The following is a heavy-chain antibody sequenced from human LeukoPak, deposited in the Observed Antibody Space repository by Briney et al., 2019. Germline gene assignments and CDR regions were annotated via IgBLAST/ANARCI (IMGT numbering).Heavy chain of an antibody. J-gene: IGHJ3*02. CDR2: IYYSGST. Sequence: SQTLSLTCTVSGGSISSGDYYWSWIRQPPGKGLEWIGYIYYSGSTYYNPSLKSRVTISVDTSKNQFSLKLSSVTAADTAVYYCARGIEYDSSGPRGAFDIWGQGTMVTVSS. CDR1: GGSISSGDYY. D-gene: IGHD3-22*01. CDR3: ARGIEYDSSGPRGAFDI. V-gene: IGHV4-30-4*08.